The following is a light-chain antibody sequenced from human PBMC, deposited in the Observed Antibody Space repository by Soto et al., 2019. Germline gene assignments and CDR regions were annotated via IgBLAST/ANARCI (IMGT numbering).Light chain of an antibody. J-gene: IGKJ1*01. Sequence: AIPMTQSPSSLSASVGDTVTFTCRASQDIGKDLGWYQQKPGEAPVLLIYEASTAQSGVPSRFTGSGFGTECTLTISSLQPEDFATYYCLQDYNYPRTFGLGTRVEIK. CDR3: LQDYNYPRT. CDR1: QDIGKD. V-gene: IGKV1-6*01. CDR2: EAS.